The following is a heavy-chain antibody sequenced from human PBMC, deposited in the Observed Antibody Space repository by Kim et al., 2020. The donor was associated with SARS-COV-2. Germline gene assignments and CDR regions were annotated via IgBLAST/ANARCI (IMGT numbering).Heavy chain of an antibody. CDR3: AKVVRRALRPENRHI. V-gene: IGHV3-23*01. J-gene: IGHJ3*02. D-gene: IGHD2-8*01. Sequence: DSVKGRFTISRDNSKNTLYLQMNSLRAEDTAVYYCAKVVRRALRPENRHIWGQGTMVTVSS.